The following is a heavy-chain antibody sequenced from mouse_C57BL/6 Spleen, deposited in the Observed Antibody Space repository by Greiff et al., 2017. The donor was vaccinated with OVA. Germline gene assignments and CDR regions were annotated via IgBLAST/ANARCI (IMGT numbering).Heavy chain of an antibody. V-gene: IGHV5-17*01. Sequence: EVMLVESGGGLVKPGGSLKLSCAASGFTFSDYGMHWVRQAPEKGLEWVAYISSGSSTIYYADTVKGRFTISRDNAKNTLFLQMTSLRSEDTAMYYCARRLTTVVAPGFAYWGQGTLVTVSA. CDR3: ARRLTTVVAPGFAY. J-gene: IGHJ3*01. CDR2: ISSGSSTI. CDR1: GFTFSDYG. D-gene: IGHD1-1*01.